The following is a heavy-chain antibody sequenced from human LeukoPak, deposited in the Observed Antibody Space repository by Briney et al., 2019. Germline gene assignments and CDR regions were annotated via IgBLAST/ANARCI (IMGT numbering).Heavy chain of an antibody. V-gene: IGHV4-34*01. J-gene: IGHJ6*02. CDR1: GGSFSGYY. Sequence: SETLSLTCAVSGGSFSGYYWYWIRQPPGKGLEWIGEISHGESTNYNPSLKSRATLSVDTSKNHLSLKLTSVTAADTAVYYCARGRTYYYDTSGYYPSIYYGMDVWGQGTTVIVSS. D-gene: IGHD3-22*01. CDR2: ISHGEST. CDR3: ARGRTYYYDTSGYYPSIYYGMDV.